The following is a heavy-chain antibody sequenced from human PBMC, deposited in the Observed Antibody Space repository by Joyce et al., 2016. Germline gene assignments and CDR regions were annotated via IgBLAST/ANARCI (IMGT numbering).Heavy chain of an antibody. CDR3: ARGGKAYDYSMDV. V-gene: IGHV3-21*02. Sequence: EVQLVESGGGLVRPGGYLEISCGASGLTFSTSSMSWIRQSPGKGLGWISAISRDSAFIFYAASVRGRFTVSRDNAKNSLYVQMNSLRVEDTAVYFCARGGKAYDYSMDVWGQGTTVTVSS. J-gene: IGHJ6*02. CDR2: ISRDSAFI. CDR1: GLTFSTSS.